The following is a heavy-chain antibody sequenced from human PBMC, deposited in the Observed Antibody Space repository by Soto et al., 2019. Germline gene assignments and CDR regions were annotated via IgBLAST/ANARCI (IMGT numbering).Heavy chain of an antibody. D-gene: IGHD3-16*01. J-gene: IGHJ6*02. CDR2: INTYNGNT. CDR1: GYTFTRYG. V-gene: IGHV1-18*01. Sequence: QVQLVQSGAEVKNPGASVKVSCKASGYTFTRYGIGWARQAPGQGLEWMGWINTYNGNTNYAQNVQGRVTLTTDTXXSTAYMELRSLRSNDTAIYYCAMVDVYVTPSPQDVWGLGTTVIVSS. CDR3: AMVDVYVTPSPQDV.